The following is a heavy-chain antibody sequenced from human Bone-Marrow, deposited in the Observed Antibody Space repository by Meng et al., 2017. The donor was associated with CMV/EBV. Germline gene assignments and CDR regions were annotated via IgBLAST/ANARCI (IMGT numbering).Heavy chain of an antibody. J-gene: IGHJ4*02. CDR1: GYSFTSYW. CDR2: IYPGDSDT. CDR3: ARHKDTAMVS. Sequence: KVSCKGSGYSFTSYWIGWVRQMPGKGLEWMGIIYPGDSDTRYSPSFQGQVTISADKSISTAYLQWSSRKASDTAMYYCARHKDTAMVSWGQGTLVTVSS. V-gene: IGHV5-51*01. D-gene: IGHD5-18*01.